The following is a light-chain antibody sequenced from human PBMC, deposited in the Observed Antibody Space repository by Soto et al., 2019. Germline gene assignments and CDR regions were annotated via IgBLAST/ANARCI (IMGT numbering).Light chain of an antibody. CDR2: GAS. J-gene: IGKJ3*01. CDR1: QSVSSSY. V-gene: IGKV3-20*01. Sequence: EIVLTQSPGTLSFSPGERATLTCRASQSVSSSYLAWFQQKPGQAPRLLIYGASSRATGIPDRFSGSGSGTDFTLTISRLEPEEFAVYYFQQYGNAPFTFGPGIKVDIK. CDR3: QQYGNAPFT.